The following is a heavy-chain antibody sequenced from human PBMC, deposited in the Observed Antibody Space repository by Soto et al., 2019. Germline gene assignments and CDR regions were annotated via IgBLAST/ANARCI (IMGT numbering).Heavy chain of an antibody. D-gene: IGHD6-6*01. CDR2: MSAYNGNT. J-gene: IGHJ6*01. V-gene: IGHV1-18*01. CDR1: GYTFTSYG. CDR3: ASDQLGAHVSPYYYCGMEV. Sequence: ASVKVSCKASGYTFTSYGISWVRQAPGQGLEWMGWMSAYNGNTNYAQKFQGRVTMTTDTSTSTAYMELRSLRSDDTAVYYCASDQLGAHVSPYYYCGMEVLGRGNTGTVSS.